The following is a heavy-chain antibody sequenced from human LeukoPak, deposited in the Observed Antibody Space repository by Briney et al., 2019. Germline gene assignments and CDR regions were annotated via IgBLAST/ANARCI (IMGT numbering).Heavy chain of an antibody. J-gene: IGHJ6*02. D-gene: IGHD2-15*01. CDR2: IYYSGST. CDR3: ARRPLAAAYGMDV. CDR1: GGSISGSSYY. V-gene: IGHV4-39*01. Sequence: PSETLSLTCTVSGGSISGSSYYWGWIRQPPGKELEWIGSIYYSGSTYYNPSLKSRVTISVDTSKNQFSLKLSSVTAADTAVYYCARRPLAAAYGMDVWGQGTTVTVSS.